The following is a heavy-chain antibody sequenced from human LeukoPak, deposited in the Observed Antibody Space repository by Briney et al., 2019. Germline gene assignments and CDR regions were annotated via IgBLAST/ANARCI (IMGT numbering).Heavy chain of an antibody. CDR1: GYTFTSYG. CDR3: AGEGVTIFGVVIEYYYYYMDV. CDR2: ISAYNGNT. J-gene: IGHJ6*03. Sequence: ASVKVSCKASGYTFTSYGISWVRQAPGQGLEWMGWISAYNGNTNYAQKLQGRVIMTTDTSTSTAYMKLRSLRSDDTAVYYCAGEGVTIFGVVIEYYYYYMDVWGKGTTVTVSS. D-gene: IGHD3-3*01. V-gene: IGHV1-18*01.